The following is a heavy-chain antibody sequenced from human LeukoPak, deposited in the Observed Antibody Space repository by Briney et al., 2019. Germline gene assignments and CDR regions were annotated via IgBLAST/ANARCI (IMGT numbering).Heavy chain of an antibody. D-gene: IGHD3-10*01. CDR2: ISGGGGST. V-gene: IGHV3-23*01. CDR3: AKDSSWDYYGSGRHFDY. CDR1: GFTFSSFA. Sequence: GGSLRLSCAASGFTFSSFAMSWVRQAPGKGLEWVSAISGGGGSTYYADSVKGRFTISRDNSKNTLYLQMNSLRAEDTAVYYFAKDSSWDYYGSGRHFDYWGQGTLVNVSS. J-gene: IGHJ4*02.